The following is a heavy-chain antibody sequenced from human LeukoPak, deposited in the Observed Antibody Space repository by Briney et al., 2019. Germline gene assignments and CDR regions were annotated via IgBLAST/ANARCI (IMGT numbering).Heavy chain of an antibody. CDR3: ARGNYDILTGYSGLFDP. V-gene: IGHV4-61*02. Sequence: SETLSLTCTVSGGSISSGSYYWSWIRQPAGKGLEWIERIYTSGSTNYNPSLKSRVTISVDTSKNQFSLKLSSVTAADTAVYYCARGNYDILTGYSGLFDPWGQGTLSPSPQ. J-gene: IGHJ5*02. CDR1: GGSISSGSYY. D-gene: IGHD3-9*01. CDR2: IYTSGST.